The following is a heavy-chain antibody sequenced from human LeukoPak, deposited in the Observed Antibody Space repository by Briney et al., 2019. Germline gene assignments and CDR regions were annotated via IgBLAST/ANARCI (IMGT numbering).Heavy chain of an antibody. J-gene: IGHJ3*02. CDR3: ARDVGDSAQDAFDI. Sequence: AGSLRLSCAPSGCTFSTYNMNWVRQAPGKGLEWVSSISSSSNYIYYADSVKGRFAISRDNANNSLYLQMNSLRDEETDVYYCARDVGDSAQDAFDIWDQGTMVTVSS. CDR1: GCTFSTYN. V-gene: IGHV3-21*01. D-gene: IGHD1-26*01. CDR2: ISSSSNYI.